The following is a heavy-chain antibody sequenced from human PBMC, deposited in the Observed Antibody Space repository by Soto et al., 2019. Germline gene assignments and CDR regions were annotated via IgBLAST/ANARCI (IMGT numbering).Heavy chain of an antibody. CDR2: INNDGSPI. V-gene: IGHV3-11*01. J-gene: IGHJ4*02. Sequence: QVQLVESGGGLVKPGGSLRLSCAASGFTFSDYYMSWIRQAPGKGLEWVSYINNDGSPIYYADSVRGRFTISRDSAKNSVSLQMNSLRADDTAMYYCAGGEMSTLSFDYWGQGTLVTVSS. CDR1: GFTFSDYY. CDR3: AGGEMSTLSFDY. D-gene: IGHD2-15*01.